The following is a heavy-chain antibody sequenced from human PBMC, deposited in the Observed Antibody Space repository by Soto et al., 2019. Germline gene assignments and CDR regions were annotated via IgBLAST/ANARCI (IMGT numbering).Heavy chain of an antibody. Sequence: GESLKISCMISGYSFSTCWIGWVRQMPGKGLEWMGIIYPGDSDTRYSPSFQGQVTISADKSISTAYLQWSSLKASDTAMYYCARLNDILTGYRFYYFDYWGQGTLVTVSS. CDR2: IYPGDSDT. V-gene: IGHV5-51*01. CDR3: ARLNDILTGYRFYYFDY. D-gene: IGHD3-9*01. CDR1: GYSFSTCW. J-gene: IGHJ4*02.